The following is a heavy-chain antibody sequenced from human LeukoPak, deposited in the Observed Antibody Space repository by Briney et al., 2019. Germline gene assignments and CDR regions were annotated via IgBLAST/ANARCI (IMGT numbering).Heavy chain of an antibody. D-gene: IGHD6-19*01. CDR1: GGSFSGYY. Sequence: SETLSLTCAVYGGSFSGYYWSWIRQPPGKGLEWIGEINHSGSTNYNPSLESRVTISVDTSKNQFSLKLSSVTAADTAVYYCARTSGWYNFDYWGQGTLVTVSS. J-gene: IGHJ4*02. V-gene: IGHV4-34*01. CDR3: ARTSGWYNFDY. CDR2: INHSGST.